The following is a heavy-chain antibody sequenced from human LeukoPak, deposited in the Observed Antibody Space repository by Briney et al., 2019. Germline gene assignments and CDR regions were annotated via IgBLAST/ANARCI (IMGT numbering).Heavy chain of an antibody. V-gene: IGHV3-21*01. CDR2: ISSSSSYI. D-gene: IGHD2-15*01. J-gene: IGHJ4*02. CDR1: GFTFSTFG. Sequence: GGSLRLSCAASGFTFSTFGMHWVRQAPGKGLEWVSSISSSSSYIYYADSVKGRFTISRDNAKNSLYLQMNSLRAEDTAVYYCARDRPGAELPDSRFWGQGTLVTVSS. CDR3: ARDRPGAELPDSRF.